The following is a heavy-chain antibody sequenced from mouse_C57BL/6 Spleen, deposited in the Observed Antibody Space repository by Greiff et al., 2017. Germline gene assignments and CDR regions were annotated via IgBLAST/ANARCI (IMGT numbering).Heavy chain of an antibody. CDR1: GYSFTDYN. CDR2: INPNYGTT. J-gene: IGHJ1*03. V-gene: IGHV1-39*01. Sequence: VQLKESGPELVKPGASVKISCKASGYSFTDYNMNWVKQSNGKSLEWIGVINPNYGTTSYNQKFKGKATLTVDQSSSAAYMQLNILTSEDSAVYYCAREWLRWYIDVWGTGTTVTVSS. CDR3: AREWLRWYIDV. D-gene: IGHD2-2*01.